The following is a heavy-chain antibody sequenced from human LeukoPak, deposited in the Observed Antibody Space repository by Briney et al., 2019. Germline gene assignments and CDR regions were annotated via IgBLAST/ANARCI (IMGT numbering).Heavy chain of an antibody. D-gene: IGHD3/OR15-3a*01. CDR1: GGSISSYY. Sequence: SETLSLTCTVSGGSISSYYWSWIRQPPGKGLEWIGYIYYSGSTNYNPSLKSRVTISVDTSKNQFSLKLSSVTAADTAVYYCARDHAGLVIISPYYYYGMDVWGQGTTVTVSS. CDR3: ARDHAGLVIISPYYYYGMDV. V-gene: IGHV4-59*01. J-gene: IGHJ6*02. CDR2: IYYSGST.